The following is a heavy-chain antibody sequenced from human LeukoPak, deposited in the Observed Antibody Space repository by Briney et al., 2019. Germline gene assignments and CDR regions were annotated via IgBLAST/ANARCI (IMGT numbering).Heavy chain of an antibody. Sequence: PSETLSLTCTVSGGSISSYYWSWIRQPPGKGLEWIGYIYYSGSTNYNPSLKSRVTISVDTSKNQFSLKLSSVTAADTAVYYCARGPVSSSWYSRPWYFDLWGRGTLVTVSS. CDR2: IYYSGST. CDR3: ARGPVSSSWYSRPWYFDL. D-gene: IGHD6-13*01. J-gene: IGHJ2*01. V-gene: IGHV4-59*12. CDR1: GGSISSYY.